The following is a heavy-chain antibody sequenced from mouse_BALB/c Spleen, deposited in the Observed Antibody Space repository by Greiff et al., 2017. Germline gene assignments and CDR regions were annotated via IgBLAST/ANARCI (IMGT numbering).Heavy chain of an antibody. CDR3: ARWGKAMDY. J-gene: IGHJ4*01. CDR2: IYPYNGGT. CDR1: GYTFTDYN. Sequence: EVQLQQSGPELVKPGASVKISCKASGYTFTDYNMHWVKQSHGKSLEWIGYIYPYNGGTGYNQKFKSKATLTVDNSSSTAYMELRSLTSEDSAVYYCARWGKAMDYWGQGTSVTVSS. V-gene: IGHV1S29*02.